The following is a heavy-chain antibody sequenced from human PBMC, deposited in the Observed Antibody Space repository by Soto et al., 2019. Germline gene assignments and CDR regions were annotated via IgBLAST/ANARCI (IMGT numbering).Heavy chain of an antibody. D-gene: IGHD3-10*01. CDR3: AREGYYGSGSSYYYYGMDV. J-gene: IGHJ6*02. Sequence: GASVKVSCKASGYTFTGYYMHWVLQAPGQGLEWMGWINPNSGGTNYAQKFQGRVTMTRDTSISTAYMELSRLRSDDTAVYYCAREGYYGSGSSYYYYGMDVWGQGTTVTVSS. CDR2: INPNSGGT. V-gene: IGHV1-2*02. CDR1: GYTFTGYY.